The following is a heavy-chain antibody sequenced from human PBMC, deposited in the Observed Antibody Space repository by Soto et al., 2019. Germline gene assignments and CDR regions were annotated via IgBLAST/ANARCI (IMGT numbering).Heavy chain of an antibody. J-gene: IGHJ4*02. D-gene: IGHD4-17*01. V-gene: IGHV1-18*01. CDR3: ARGTYGDY. CDR1: GYTFTSYG. CDR2: ISAHNGNT. Sequence: QVHLVQSGAEVKKPGASVKVSCKASGYTFTSYGITWVRQAPGQGLEWMGWISAHNGNTDYAQKLQGRVIVTRDTSTSTADMELRSLRSDDTAVYYCARGTYGDYWGQGAMVTVSS.